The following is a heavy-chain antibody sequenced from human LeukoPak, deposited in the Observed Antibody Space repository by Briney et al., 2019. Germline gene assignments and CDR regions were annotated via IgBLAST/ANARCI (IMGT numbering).Heavy chain of an antibody. CDR3: ARSVVGVRKRNDY. J-gene: IGHJ4*02. CDR2: MNPNSGHT. D-gene: IGHD3-16*01. CDR1: GYTFSSYD. Sequence: ASVKVSCKACGYTFSSYDIIWVRQASGQGLEWMGWMNPNSGHTGYAHKFQGRVTMTRSTSISTAYMELTSLTSEDSAVYYCARSVVGVRKRNDYWGQGTLVTVSS. V-gene: IGHV1-8*01.